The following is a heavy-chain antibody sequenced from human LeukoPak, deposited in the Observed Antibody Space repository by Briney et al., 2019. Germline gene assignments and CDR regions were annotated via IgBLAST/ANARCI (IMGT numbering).Heavy chain of an antibody. D-gene: IGHD6-19*01. Sequence: GGSRRLSCAASGFTFGSYAMHWVRQAPGEWLEWVAVISYDGSNKYYADSVKGRFTISRDNSKNTLYLQMNSLRAEDTAVYYCARDSSGQISYYYGMDVWGQGPTVTVSS. CDR2: ISYDGSNK. J-gene: IGHJ6*02. CDR1: GFTFGSYA. CDR3: ARDSSGQISYYYGMDV. V-gene: IGHV3-30-3*01.